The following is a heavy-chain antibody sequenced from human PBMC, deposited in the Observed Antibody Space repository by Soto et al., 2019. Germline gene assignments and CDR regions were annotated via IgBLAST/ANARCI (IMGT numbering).Heavy chain of an antibody. CDR3: ARRPYYDFWSGPVFDY. CDR2: ISAYNGNT. D-gene: IGHD3-3*01. CDR1: GYTFTSYG. J-gene: IGHJ4*02. V-gene: IGHV1-18*01. Sequence: GASVKVSCKASGYTFTSYGISWVRQAPGQGLEWMGWISAYNGNTNYAQKLQGRVTMTTDTSTSTAYMELRSLRSDDTAVYYCARRPYYDFWSGPVFDYWGQGTLVTVSS.